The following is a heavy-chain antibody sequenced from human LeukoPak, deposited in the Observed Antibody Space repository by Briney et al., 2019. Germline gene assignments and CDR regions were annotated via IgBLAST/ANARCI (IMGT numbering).Heavy chain of an antibody. J-gene: IGHJ6*02. CDR3: ARDRFNGMDV. CDR2: IKEDGSEK. V-gene: IGHV3-7*01. D-gene: IGHD3-3*01. Sequence: GGSLRLSCVASGFNLNSRWMDWVRQAPGKGLEWVANIKEDGSEKNYADSVKGRFSISRDNAENSLYLQMNSLRVEDTAVYYCARDRFNGMDVWGQGTTVTVSS. CDR1: GFNLNSRW.